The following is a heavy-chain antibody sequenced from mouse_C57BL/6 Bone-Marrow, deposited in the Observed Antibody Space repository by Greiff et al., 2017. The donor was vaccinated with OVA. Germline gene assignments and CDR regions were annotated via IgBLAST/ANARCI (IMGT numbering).Heavy chain of an antibody. CDR3: TPHYYGSSYHDY. V-gene: IGHV1-5*01. CDR2: IYPGNSDT. CDR1: GYTFTSYW. D-gene: IGHD1-1*01. Sequence: VQLQQSGTVLARPGASVKMSCKTSGYTFTSYWLHWVKQRPGQGLEWIGAIYPGNSDTSYNQKFKGKAKLTAVTSASTAYMELSSLTNEDSAVYYCTPHYYGSSYHDYWGKGTTLTVSS. J-gene: IGHJ2*01.